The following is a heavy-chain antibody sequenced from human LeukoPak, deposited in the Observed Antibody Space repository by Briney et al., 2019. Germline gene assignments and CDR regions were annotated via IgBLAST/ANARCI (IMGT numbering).Heavy chain of an antibody. J-gene: IGHJ3*02. D-gene: IGHD2-2*01. CDR3: ARHRLPLRGLVVTAAVDAAFDI. Sequence: SETLSLTCTVSGGSISSSSYYWGWIRQPPGKGLEWIGNIYYSGSTYYNPSLKSRVTISVDTSKNQVSLKLSCVTAAETAVYYCARHRLPLRGLVVTAAVDAAFDIWGQGTMVTVSS. CDR2: IYYSGST. V-gene: IGHV4-39*01. CDR1: GGSISSSSYY.